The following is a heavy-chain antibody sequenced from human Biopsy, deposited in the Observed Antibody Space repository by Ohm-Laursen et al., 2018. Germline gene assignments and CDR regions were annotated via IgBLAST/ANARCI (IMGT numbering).Heavy chain of an antibody. CDR2: IYPGGGT. CDR1: GDSIRNYY. J-gene: IGHJ4*02. V-gene: IGHV4-4*07. D-gene: IGHD3-16*01. CDR3: ARAAFGPFDS. Sequence: PPGTLSLTCTVSGDSIRNYYWSWIRQAAGKGLEWIGRIYPGGGTIYNPSLKSRVTMSIDTSKNQFSLRLSSVTAVDTAVYYCARAAFGPFDSWGQGALVTVSS.